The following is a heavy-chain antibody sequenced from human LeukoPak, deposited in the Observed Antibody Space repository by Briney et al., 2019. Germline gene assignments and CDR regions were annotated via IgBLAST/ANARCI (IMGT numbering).Heavy chain of an antibody. Sequence: GGSLRLSCLGSGFRFSTYEMNWVRQAPGKGLEWISYINCSGQTRVYAASVEGRFTVSRANAKNTLLLQMYSLRVEHTVLDYCASEVGSGLAARPRTPMDVWGKGTMVTVSS. D-gene: IGHD6-6*01. CDR1: GFRFSTYE. V-gene: IGHV3-48*03. J-gene: IGHJ6*04. CDR2: INCSGQTR. CDR3: ASEVGSGLAARPRTPMDV.